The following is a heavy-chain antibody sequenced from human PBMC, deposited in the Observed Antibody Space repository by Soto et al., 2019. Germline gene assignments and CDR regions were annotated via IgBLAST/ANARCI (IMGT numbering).Heavy chain of an antibody. D-gene: IGHD2-8*01. CDR1: GFTFSSYA. CDR3: AKELTSLDIVLMVYATGNDY. J-gene: IGHJ4*02. Sequence: EVQLLESGGGLVQPGGSLRLSCAASGFTFSSYAMSWVRQAPGKGLEWVSAISGSGGSTYYADSVKGRFTISRDNSKNTLYLQMNSLRAEDTAVYYCAKELTSLDIVLMVYATGNDYWGQGTLVTVSS. CDR2: ISGSGGST. V-gene: IGHV3-23*01.